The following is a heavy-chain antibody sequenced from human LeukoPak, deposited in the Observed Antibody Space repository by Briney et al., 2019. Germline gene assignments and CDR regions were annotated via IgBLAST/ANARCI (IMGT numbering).Heavy chain of an antibody. D-gene: IGHD5-18*01. CDR1: GFTFISYW. CDR3: ERDAPGNTALDY. J-gene: IGHJ4*02. Sequence: GGSLRLSCAASGFTFISYWMHWVRQAPGKGLVGVSRINRDGSSPDYVDSVKGRLTISRDNAKNTLYLQMNSPRGEDTAVYVCERDAPGNTALDYWGQGTLVTVSS. V-gene: IGHV3-74*01. CDR2: INRDGSSP.